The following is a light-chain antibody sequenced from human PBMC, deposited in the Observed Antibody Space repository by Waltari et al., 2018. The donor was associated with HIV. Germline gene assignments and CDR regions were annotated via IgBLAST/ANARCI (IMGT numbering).Light chain of an antibody. J-gene: IGKJ4*01. CDR2: DAS. V-gene: IGKV3-11*01. CDR3: QQRSNWPPLT. Sequence: EIVLTQSPATLSVSPGDRATLSCRASQSIGTSLAWYQQKPGQAPSLIIYDASSGAIGIPARFSGSGSGTDFTLTISNVEPEDFAVYYCQQRSNWPPLTFGGGTKVEIK. CDR1: QSIGTS.